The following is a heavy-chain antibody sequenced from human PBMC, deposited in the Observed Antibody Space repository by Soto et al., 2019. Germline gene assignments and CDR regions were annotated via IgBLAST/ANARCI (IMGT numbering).Heavy chain of an antibody. CDR1: GFIFSDYT. D-gene: IGHD1-20*01. CDR2: ISRGSDYI. CDR3: AKDSGCVNNACAYDP. Sequence: EVHLVESGGGLVKPGGSLRLTCAASGFIFSDYTMNWVRQATGKGLEWVSSISRGSDYIFYADTVKGRFTISRDNARNSLYLQMTSLRAEDTAVYYCAKDSGCVNNACAYDPWGQGTLVTVSS. J-gene: IGHJ5*02. V-gene: IGHV3-21*01.